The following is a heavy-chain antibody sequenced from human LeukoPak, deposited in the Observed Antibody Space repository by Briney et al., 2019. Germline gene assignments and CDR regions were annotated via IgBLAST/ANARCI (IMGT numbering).Heavy chain of an antibody. J-gene: IGHJ4*02. V-gene: IGHV1-69*06. Sequence: ASVTVSCKASGCTFSSYAISWVRQAPGQGLEWMGGIIPIFGTTNYAQKIQGRVTITADKSTTTAYKELSSLRSEDTAVYYCAVWDYGDYFFDYWGQGTLVTVSS. CDR1: GCTFSSYA. CDR3: AVWDYGDYFFDY. D-gene: IGHD4-17*01. CDR2: IIPIFGTT.